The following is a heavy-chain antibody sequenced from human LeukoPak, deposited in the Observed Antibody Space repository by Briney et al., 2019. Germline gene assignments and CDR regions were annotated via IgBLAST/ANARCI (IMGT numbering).Heavy chain of an antibody. V-gene: IGHV4-34*01. J-gene: IGHJ4*02. D-gene: IGHD6-19*01. Sequence: SETLSLTCAVYGGSFSGYYWSWIRQPPGKGLEWIGEINHSGSTNYNPSLKSRVTISVDTSKNQFSLKLSSVTAADTAVYYCARGAGRSGWGYWGQGTLVTVSS. CDR1: GGSFSGYY. CDR2: INHSGST. CDR3: ARGAGRSGWGY.